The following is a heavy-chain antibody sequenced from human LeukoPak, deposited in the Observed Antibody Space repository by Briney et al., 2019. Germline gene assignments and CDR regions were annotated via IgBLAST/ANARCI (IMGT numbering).Heavy chain of an antibody. J-gene: IGHJ4*02. Sequence: GGSLRLSCAASGFTFSSYGMHWVRQAPGKGLEWVAVISYDGSNKYYADSVKGRFTISRDNSKNTLYLQMNSLRAEDTAVYYCAKLSVTAAIDYWGQGTLVTVSS. D-gene: IGHD6-13*01. V-gene: IGHV3-30*18. CDR3: AKLSVTAAIDY. CDR2: ISYDGSNK. CDR1: GFTFSSYG.